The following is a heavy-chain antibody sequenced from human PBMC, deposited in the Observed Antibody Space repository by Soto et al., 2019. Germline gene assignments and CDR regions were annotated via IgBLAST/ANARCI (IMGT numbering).Heavy chain of an antibody. Sequence: PSETLSLTWTVSGGSSSSYYWSWIRQPPGKGLEWIGYIYYSGSTNYNPSLKSRVTISVDTSKNQFSLKLSSVTAADTAVYYCARLGYDILTGYYEGYFDYWGQGTLVTVSS. CDR1: GGSSSSYY. V-gene: IGHV4-59*01. D-gene: IGHD3-9*01. CDR3: ARLGYDILTGYYEGYFDY. J-gene: IGHJ4*02. CDR2: IYYSGST.